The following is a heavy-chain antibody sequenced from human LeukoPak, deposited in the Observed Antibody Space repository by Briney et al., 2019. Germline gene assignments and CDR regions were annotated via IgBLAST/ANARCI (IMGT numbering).Heavy chain of an antibody. D-gene: IGHD6-6*01. CDR1: GYTFTSYD. J-gene: IGHJ4*02. CDR3: ARVSSSSAPGY. V-gene: IGHV1-8*01. Sequence: ASVKVSCKTSGYTFTSYDIHWVRQAAGRGLEWMSWMTPNSEKRAYAQKLQGRVTMTTDTSTSTAYMELRSLRSDDTAVYYCARVSSSSAPGYWGQGTLVTVSS. CDR2: MTPNSEKR.